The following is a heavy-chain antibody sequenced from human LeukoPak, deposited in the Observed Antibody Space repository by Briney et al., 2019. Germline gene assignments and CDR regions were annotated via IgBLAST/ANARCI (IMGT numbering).Heavy chain of an antibody. Sequence: SETLSPSCIVSGYFLSSGYYWDWIRQPPGKGLEWLGNIYHSRSTYYNPSLKSRVTISVDTSTNQFSLKLNSVTAADTAVYYCAKNSGYYHPYYIDSWGQGTLVTVSS. CDR3: AKNSGYYHPYYIDS. J-gene: IGHJ4*02. V-gene: IGHV4-38-2*02. CDR2: IYHSRST. D-gene: IGHD3-22*01. CDR1: GYFLSSGYY.